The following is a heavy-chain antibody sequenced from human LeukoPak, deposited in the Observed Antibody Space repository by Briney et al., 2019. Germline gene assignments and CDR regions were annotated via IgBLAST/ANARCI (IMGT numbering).Heavy chain of an antibody. Sequence: GGSLRLSCAASGFTFSSYAMHWVRQAPGKGLQWVALISHDGSNKYYADSVRGRFTISRNNSKNTLYLQMNSLRAEDTAVYYCANRHYDPDFQHWGQGTLVTVSS. CDR2: ISHDGSNK. D-gene: IGHD3-3*01. J-gene: IGHJ1*01. CDR1: GFTFSSYA. V-gene: IGHV3-30*07. CDR3: ANRHYDPDFQH.